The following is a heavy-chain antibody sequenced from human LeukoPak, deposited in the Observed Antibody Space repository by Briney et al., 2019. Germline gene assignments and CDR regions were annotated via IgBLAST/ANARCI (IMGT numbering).Heavy chain of an antibody. CDR2: ISAYNGNT. CDR3: ARDEEGYDSSGP. J-gene: IGHJ4*02. D-gene: IGHD3-22*01. Sequence: ASVKVSCKASGYTFTSYGISWVRQAPGQGLEWVGWISAYNGNTNYAQKLQGRVTMTTDTSTSTAYMELRSLRSDDTAVYYCARDEEGYDSSGPWGQGTLVTVSS. V-gene: IGHV1-18*01. CDR1: GYTFTSYG.